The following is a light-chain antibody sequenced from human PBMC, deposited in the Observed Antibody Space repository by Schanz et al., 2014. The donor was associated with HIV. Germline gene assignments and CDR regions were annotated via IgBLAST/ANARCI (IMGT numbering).Light chain of an antibody. V-gene: IGLV2-8*01. CDR2: EVT. CDR1: SSDVGGYNY. Sequence: QSVLTQPPSASGSPGQSVTISCTGTSSDVGGYNYVSWYQQHPGKAPKLVIYEVTKRPSGVSNRFSGSKSGSTASLTVSGLQPEDEADYYCSSFAGSNIPWVFGGGTKLTVL. CDR3: SSFAGSNIPWV. J-gene: IGLJ3*02.